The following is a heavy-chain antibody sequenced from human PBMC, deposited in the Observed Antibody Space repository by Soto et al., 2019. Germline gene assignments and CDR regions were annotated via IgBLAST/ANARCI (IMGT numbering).Heavy chain of an antibody. CDR2: IIPIFGTA. D-gene: IGHD3-3*01. Sequence: QVQLVQSGAEVKKPGSSVKVSCKASGGTFSSYAISWVRQAPGQGLEWMGGIIPIFGTANYAQKFQGRVTSTADESTSTAYMELSSLRSEDTAVYYCARPRVANYDFWSGYPTDWFDPWGQGTLVTVSS. J-gene: IGHJ5*02. CDR1: GGTFSSYA. V-gene: IGHV1-69*01. CDR3: ARPRVANYDFWSGYPTDWFDP.